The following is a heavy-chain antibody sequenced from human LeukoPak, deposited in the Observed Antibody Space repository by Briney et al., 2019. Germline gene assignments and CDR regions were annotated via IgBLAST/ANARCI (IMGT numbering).Heavy chain of an antibody. D-gene: IGHD2-15*01. V-gene: IGHV1-46*01. CDR3: ARGTDGATPGGY. Sequence: VASVKVSCKASGYTFTNYYMHWVRQAPGQGLEWMGMINPSGGSTSYAQEFQGRVTMTRDTSTSTVCMELSSLRSEDTAVYYCARGTDGATPGGYWGQGTLVTVSS. J-gene: IGHJ4*02. CDR2: INPSGGST. CDR1: GYTFTNYY.